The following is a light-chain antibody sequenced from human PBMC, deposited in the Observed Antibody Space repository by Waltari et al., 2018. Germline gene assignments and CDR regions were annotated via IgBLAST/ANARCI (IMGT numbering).Light chain of an antibody. CDR2: DVN. CDR3: SSYTSSSTLV. CDR1: SSDVGGYDY. Sequence: QSALTPPASVSGSPGKSITISCTGTSSDVGGYDYASWYQQNPGQAPKLMIYDVNNRAARVYNRFAGSKSGNTASLTISGLQAEDEAYYYCSSYTSSSTLVFGGGTKLTVL. J-gene: IGLJ3*02. V-gene: IGLV2-14*01.